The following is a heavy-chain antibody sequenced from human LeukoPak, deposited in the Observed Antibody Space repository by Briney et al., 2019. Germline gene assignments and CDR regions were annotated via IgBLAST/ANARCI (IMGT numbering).Heavy chain of an antibody. Sequence: GASVKVPCKVSGYTLTELSMHWVRQAPGKGLEWMGGFDPEDGETIYAQKFQGRVTMTEDTSTDTAYMELSSLRSEDTAVYYCATDGVGASWSPNWDQGTLVTVSS. D-gene: IGHD1-26*01. CDR3: ATDGVGASWSPN. CDR1: GYTLTELS. V-gene: IGHV1-24*01. CDR2: FDPEDGET. J-gene: IGHJ4*02.